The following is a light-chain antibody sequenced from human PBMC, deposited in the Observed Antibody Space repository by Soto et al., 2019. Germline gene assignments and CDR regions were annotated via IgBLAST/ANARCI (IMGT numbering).Light chain of an antibody. CDR3: QHYGNTPTSVT. CDR2: GAS. Sequence: IVLTQSPATLSLSPGEGATLSCRASQSVSNSYLAWYQQRPGQAPRLLIYGASSRATGIPDRFSGSGSGTTFTLTTSTLEPEDFAVYYCQHYGNTPTSVTFGPGTKVDIK. V-gene: IGKV3-20*01. CDR1: QSVSNSY. J-gene: IGKJ3*01.